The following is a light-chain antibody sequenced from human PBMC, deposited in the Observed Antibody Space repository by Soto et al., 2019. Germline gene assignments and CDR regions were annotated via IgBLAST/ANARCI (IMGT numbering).Light chain of an antibody. Sequence: DIQMTQSPSTLSASVGDRVTITCRASQSISSWLAWYQQKPGKAPKLLIYDASSLESGVPSWFSGSGSGTEVSLTISSLQPDDFATYYCQQYNSYLYSCGEGSKLEI. CDR1: QSISSW. CDR2: DAS. V-gene: IGKV1-5*01. CDR3: QQYNSYLYS. J-gene: IGKJ2*01.